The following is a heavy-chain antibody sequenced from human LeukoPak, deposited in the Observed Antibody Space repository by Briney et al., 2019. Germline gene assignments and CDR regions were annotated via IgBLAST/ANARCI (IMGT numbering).Heavy chain of an antibody. Sequence: GGSLRLSCAASGFTFSSYWMSWVRQAPGKGLEWVANIKQDGSEKYYVDSVKGRFTISRDNAKNSLYLQMNSLRAEDTAVNYCARDADIVVVPAAPYVDYWGQGTLVTVSA. CDR2: IKQDGSEK. V-gene: IGHV3-7*01. CDR3: ARDADIVVVPAAPYVDY. J-gene: IGHJ4*02. D-gene: IGHD2-2*01. CDR1: GFTFSSYW.